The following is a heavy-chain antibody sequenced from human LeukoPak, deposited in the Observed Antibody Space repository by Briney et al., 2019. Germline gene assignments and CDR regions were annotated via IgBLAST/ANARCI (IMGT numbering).Heavy chain of an antibody. CDR2: IYTSGST. J-gene: IGHJ4*02. V-gene: IGHV4-61*02. Sequence: SETLSLTCTVSGGSISSGSYYWSWIRQPAGKGLEWIGRIYTSGSTNYNPSLKSRVTISVDTSKNQFSLKLSSVTAADTAVYYCARTASVRGVIKELDYWGQGTLVTVSS. D-gene: IGHD3-10*02. CDR1: GGSISSGSYY. CDR3: ARTASVRGVIKELDY.